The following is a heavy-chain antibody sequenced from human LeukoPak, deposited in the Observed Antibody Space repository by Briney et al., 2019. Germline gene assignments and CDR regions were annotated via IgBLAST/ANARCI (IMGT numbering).Heavy chain of an antibody. D-gene: IGHD2/OR15-2a*01. J-gene: IGHJ6*03. CDR3: AKRSTPGYRDV. CDR1: GFTFSSYS. Sequence: GGSLRLSCAASGFTFSSYSMNWVRQAPGKGLEWVSSISSSSSYIYYADSVKGRFTISRDNSKNTLYLQMNSLRAEDTAVYYCAKRSTPGYRDVWGKGPTVTISS. CDR2: ISSSSSYI. V-gene: IGHV3-21*01.